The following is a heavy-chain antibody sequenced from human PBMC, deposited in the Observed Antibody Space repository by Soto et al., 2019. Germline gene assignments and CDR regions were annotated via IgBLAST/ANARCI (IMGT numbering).Heavy chain of an antibody. J-gene: IGHJ5*02. CDR2: IPYDGSKK. CDR1: EFIFSNYG. CDR3: AKAFGALRFLEWVLPVFDT. Sequence: QVHLVESGGGVVQPGRSLRLSCAASEFIFSNYGMHWVRQAPGTGLEWAAVIPYDGSKKFYADSVEGRFTISRDNSKNTLNLQMNSMKTEDTAVYYCAKAFGALRFLEWVLPVFDTSGQGTLVTVSS. D-gene: IGHD3-3*01. V-gene: IGHV3-30*18.